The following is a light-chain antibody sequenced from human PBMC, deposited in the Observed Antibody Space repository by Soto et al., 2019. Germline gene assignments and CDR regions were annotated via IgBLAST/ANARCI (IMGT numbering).Light chain of an antibody. CDR1: TGAVTSGHF. J-gene: IGLJ2*01. CDR3: LLFDSGGGV. V-gene: IGLV7-46*01. Sequence: QAVVTQEPSLTVSPGGTVTLTCGSSTGAVTSGHFPYWVQQKPGQAPRTLIYDTSNKHSWTPARFSGSLLGGKAALSLSGAQPEDEADYYCLLFDSGGGVFGGGTKVTVL. CDR2: DTS.